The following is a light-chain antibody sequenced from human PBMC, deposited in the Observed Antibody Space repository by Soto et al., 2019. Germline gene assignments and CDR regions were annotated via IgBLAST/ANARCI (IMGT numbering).Light chain of an antibody. CDR2: GAS. V-gene: IGKV3-20*01. CDR3: QQYGDSPMYT. CDR1: QSVSSSH. J-gene: IGKJ2*01. Sequence: EIVLTQSPGTLSSSPGERATLSCRASQSVSSSHLAWYQQKPGQAPRLLIYGASSRATGIPDRFSGSGSGTEFTITISSLEHEDFAVYYCQQYGDSPMYTFGQGTKLEIK.